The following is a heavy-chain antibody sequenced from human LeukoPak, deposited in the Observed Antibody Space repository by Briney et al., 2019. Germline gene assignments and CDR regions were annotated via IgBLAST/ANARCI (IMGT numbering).Heavy chain of an antibody. D-gene: IGHD1-26*01. Sequence: GGSLRLSCAASGFTFSSYAMSWVRQAPGKGLEWVSGTSDRGDYTYYADSVKGRFTISRDNSKNTLYLQMNSLRAEDTALYFCAKKAQYNGSYPLDYWGQGTLVTVSS. J-gene: IGHJ4*02. CDR3: AKKAQYNGSYPLDY. V-gene: IGHV3-23*01. CDR1: GFTFSSYA. CDR2: TSDRGDYT.